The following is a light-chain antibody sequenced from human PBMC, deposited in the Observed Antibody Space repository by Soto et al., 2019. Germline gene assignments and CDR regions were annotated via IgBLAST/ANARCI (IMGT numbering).Light chain of an antibody. CDR1: QSVSSY. V-gene: IGKV3-15*01. CDR2: DAS. J-gene: IGKJ1*01. Sequence: EILLSQSPATLSLSPGEIATLSCSASQSVSSYLAWYQQKPGQAPRLLIYDASNRATGIPARFSGSGSGTEFTLTISSLQSEDFAVYYCQQYNNWPPWKFGQGTKVDIK. CDR3: QQYNNWPPWK.